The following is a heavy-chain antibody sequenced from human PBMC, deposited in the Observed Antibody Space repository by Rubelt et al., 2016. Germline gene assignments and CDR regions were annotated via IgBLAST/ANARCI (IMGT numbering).Heavy chain of an antibody. CDR1: GGSFGGYY. J-gene: IGHJ4*02. D-gene: IGHD3-10*01. CDR2: IYYSGST. V-gene: IGHV4-34*01. Sequence: QVQLQQWGAGLLKPSETLSLTCAVYGGSFGGYYWSWIRQPPGKGLEWIGSIYYSGSTYYNPSLKSRVTISVDTSKNQFSLKLRSVTAADTAVYYCAIYGSGSYYRWGQGTLVTVSS. CDR3: AIYGSGSYYR.